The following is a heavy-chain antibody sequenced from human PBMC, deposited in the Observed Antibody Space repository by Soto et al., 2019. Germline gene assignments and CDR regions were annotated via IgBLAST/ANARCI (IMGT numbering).Heavy chain of an antibody. Sequence: GGSLRLSCAASGFTFSSYWMHWVRQAPGKGLVWVSRINSDGSSTSYADSVKGRFTISRDNVKNTLYLQMNSLRAEDTAVYYCARKEDYYGSGSYPPYYYYGMDVWGQGTPVTVSS. CDR2: INSDGSST. CDR1: GFTFSSYW. J-gene: IGHJ6*02. CDR3: ARKEDYYGSGSYPPYYYYGMDV. D-gene: IGHD3-10*01. V-gene: IGHV3-74*01.